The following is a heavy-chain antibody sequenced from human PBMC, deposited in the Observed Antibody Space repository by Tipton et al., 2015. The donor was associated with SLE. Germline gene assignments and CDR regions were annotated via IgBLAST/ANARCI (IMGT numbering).Heavy chain of an antibody. J-gene: IGHJ3*02. CDR3: ARATYSVIVDAFDI. CDR1: GGSISGHY. Sequence: TLSLTCTVSGGSISGHYWSWIRQTPGKGLEWIAYIYHSGSTNYNPSLKSRVTISEDRSKNQFSLKLRSVTAADTAVYYCARATYSVIVDAFDIWGQGTMVTVSS. CDR2: IYHSGST. D-gene: IGHD2-15*01. V-gene: IGHV4-59*11.